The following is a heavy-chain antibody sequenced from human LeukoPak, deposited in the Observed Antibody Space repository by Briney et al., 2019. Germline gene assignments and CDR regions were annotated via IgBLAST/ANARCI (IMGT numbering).Heavy chain of an antibody. CDR2: INHSGST. CDR1: GGSISSSSYY. D-gene: IGHD3-22*01. Sequence: SETLSLTCTVSGGSISSSSYYWGWIRQPPGKGLEWIGEINHSGSTNYNPSLKSRVTISVDTSKNQFSLKLSSVTAADTAVYYCARRGWVVISNWFDPWGQGTLVTVSS. J-gene: IGHJ5*02. CDR3: ARRGWVVISNWFDP. V-gene: IGHV4-39*07.